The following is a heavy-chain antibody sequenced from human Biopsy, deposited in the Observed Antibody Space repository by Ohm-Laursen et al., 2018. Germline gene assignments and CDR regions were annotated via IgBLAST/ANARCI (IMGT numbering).Heavy chain of an antibody. J-gene: IGHJ4*02. CDR1: GFDVRSNY. Sequence: SLRLSCAASGFDVRSNYMSWVRQAPGKGLEWVSVLSGSGGTTYYADSVKGRFTISRDNSKNTLYLQMNSLTAEDTAVYYCAKTFHGSSFLYDYWGQGTLVTVSS. CDR3: AKTFHGSSFLYDY. V-gene: IGHV3-23*01. D-gene: IGHD2-15*01. CDR2: LSGSGGTT.